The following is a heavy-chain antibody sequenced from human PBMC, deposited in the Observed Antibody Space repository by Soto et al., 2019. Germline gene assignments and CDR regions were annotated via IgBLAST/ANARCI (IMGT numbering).Heavy chain of an antibody. CDR1: GGSITDYS. V-gene: IGHV4-4*07. Sequence: QVQLQESGPGLVKPSETLSLTCTVSGGSITDYSWVWIRQPAGKGLEWIGRIFSSGSTNYNPSLKGRITMSLDTSKNQLSLKLNSATATDTAVYFCARDQGVVVTADNWFEPWGQGILVTVSS. J-gene: IGHJ5*02. CDR3: ARDQGVVVTADNWFEP. D-gene: IGHD2-21*02. CDR2: IFSSGST.